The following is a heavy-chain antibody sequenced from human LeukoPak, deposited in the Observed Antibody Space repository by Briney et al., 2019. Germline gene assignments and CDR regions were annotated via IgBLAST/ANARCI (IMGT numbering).Heavy chain of an antibody. D-gene: IGHD2-15*01. CDR2: IYHSGST. CDR1: GGSISSGGYY. CDR3: ARQSLARVVDY. Sequence: SETLSLTCTVSGGSISSGGYYWSWIRQPPGKGLEWIGSIYHSGSTYYNPSLKSRVTISVDTSKNQFSLKLSSVTAADTAVYYCARQSLARVVDYWGQGALVTVSS. V-gene: IGHV4-30-2*03. J-gene: IGHJ4*02.